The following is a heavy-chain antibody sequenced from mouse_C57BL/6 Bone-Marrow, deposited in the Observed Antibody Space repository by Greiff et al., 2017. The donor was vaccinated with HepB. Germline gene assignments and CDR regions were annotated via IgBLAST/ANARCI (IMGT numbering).Heavy chain of an antibody. J-gene: IGHJ3*01. CDR1: GFTFSSYA. CDR3: TISTMVTPVTWFAY. D-gene: IGHD2-2*01. V-gene: IGHV5-9-1*02. Sequence: EVQVVESGEGLVKPGGSLKLSCAASGFTFSSYAMSWVRQTPEKRLEWVAYISSGGDYIYYADTVKGRFTISRDNARNTLYLQMSSLKSADTAMYYVTISTMVTPVTWFAYWAQGTLVTVSA. CDR2: ISSGGDYI.